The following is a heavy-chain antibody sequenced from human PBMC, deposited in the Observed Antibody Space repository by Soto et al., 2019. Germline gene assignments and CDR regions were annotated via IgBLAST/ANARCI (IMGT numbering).Heavy chain of an antibody. V-gene: IGHV3-30*18. J-gene: IGHJ4*02. CDR1: GFTFSSYG. Sequence: GGSLRLSCAASGFTFSSYGMHWVRQAPGKGLEWVAVISYDGSNKYYADSVKGRFTISRDNSKNTLYLQMNSLRAEDTAVYYCAKAAYYYDSSGYYHLDYWGQGTLVTVSS. CDR3: AKAAYYYDSSGYYHLDY. CDR2: ISYDGSNK. D-gene: IGHD3-22*01.